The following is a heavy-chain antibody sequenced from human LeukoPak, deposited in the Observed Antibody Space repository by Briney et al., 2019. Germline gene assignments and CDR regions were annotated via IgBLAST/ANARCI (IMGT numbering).Heavy chain of an antibody. J-gene: IGHJ5*02. Sequence: GESMKISCKGSGYSFTSYWIGWVRQMPGKGVEWMGIIYPGDSDTRYSPSFQGQVTISADKSISTAYLQWSSLKASPTAMYYCARRFYDFWSGEGWFDPWGQGTLVTVSS. CDR1: GYSFTSYW. D-gene: IGHD3-3*01. CDR3: ARRFYDFWSGEGWFDP. V-gene: IGHV5-51*01. CDR2: IYPGDSDT.